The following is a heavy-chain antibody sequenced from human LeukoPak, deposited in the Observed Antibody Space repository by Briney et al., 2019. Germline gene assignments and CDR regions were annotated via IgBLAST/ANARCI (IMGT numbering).Heavy chain of an antibody. V-gene: IGHV3-23*01. CDR2: ISGSGGST. J-gene: IGHJ4*02. CDR3: ARSLIEEWYYYGSGSYYIDY. CDR1: GFTFSSYA. D-gene: IGHD3-10*01. Sequence: PGGSLRLSCAASGFTFSSYAMSWVRQAPGKGLEWVSAISGSGGSTYYADSVKGRFTISRDNSKNTLYLQMNSLRAEDTAVYYCARSLIEEWYYYGSGSYYIDYWGQGTLVTVSS.